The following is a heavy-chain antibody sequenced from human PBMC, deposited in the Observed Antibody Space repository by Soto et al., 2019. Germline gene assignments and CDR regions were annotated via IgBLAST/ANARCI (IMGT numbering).Heavy chain of an antibody. D-gene: IGHD3-10*01. Sequence: LSLTCTVSGGSISSYYWSWIRQPAGKGLEWIGRIYTSGSTNYNPSLKSRVTMSVDTSKNQFSLKLSSVTAADTAVYYCARGRYGSGSYYNDLWGQGTLVTVSS. J-gene: IGHJ5*02. CDR2: IYTSGST. V-gene: IGHV4-4*07. CDR1: GGSISSYY. CDR3: ARGRYGSGSYYNDL.